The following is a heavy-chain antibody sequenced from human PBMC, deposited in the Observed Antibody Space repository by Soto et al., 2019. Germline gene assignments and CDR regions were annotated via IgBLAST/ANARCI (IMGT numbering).Heavy chain of an antibody. D-gene: IGHD3-22*01. CDR1: GFTFSVYY. CDR2: ISGSSNYT. J-gene: IGHJ4*02. V-gene: IGHV3-11*06. Sequence: GGSLRLSCAASGFTFSVYYMTWICQAPGKGLEWVSYISGSSNYTNYADSVKGRFTISRDNAKNTLYLQMNSLRAEDTAVYYCARVWANSGYYVAYDYWGQGTPVTVSS. CDR3: ARVWANSGYYVAYDY.